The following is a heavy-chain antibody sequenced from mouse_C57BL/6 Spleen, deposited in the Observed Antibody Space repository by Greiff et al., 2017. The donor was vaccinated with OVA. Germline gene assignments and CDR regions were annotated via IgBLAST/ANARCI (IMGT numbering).Heavy chain of an antibody. D-gene: IGHD4-1*01. Sequence: EVQLQESGGGLVQPGGSMKLSCVASGFTFSNYWMNWVRQSPEKGLEWVAQIRLKSDNYATHYAESVKGRFTISRDDSKSSVYLQMNNLRAEDTGIYYCTVWGRGYWGQGTTLTVSS. CDR2: IRLKSDNYAT. CDR3: TVWGRGY. J-gene: IGHJ2*01. V-gene: IGHV6-3*01. CDR1: GFTFSNYW.